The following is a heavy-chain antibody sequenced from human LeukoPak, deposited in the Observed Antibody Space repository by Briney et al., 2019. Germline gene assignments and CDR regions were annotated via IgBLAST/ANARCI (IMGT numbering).Heavy chain of an antibody. Sequence: ASVKVSCKASGYTFTGYYMHWVRQAPGQGLEWMGWINPNSGGTNYAQKFQGRVTMTRDMSTSTVYMELSSLRSEDTAVYYCAREHRSGGSCLDYWGQGTLVTVSS. CDR1: GYTFTGYY. D-gene: IGHD2-15*01. CDR2: INPNSGGT. J-gene: IGHJ4*02. CDR3: AREHRSGGSCLDY. V-gene: IGHV1-2*02.